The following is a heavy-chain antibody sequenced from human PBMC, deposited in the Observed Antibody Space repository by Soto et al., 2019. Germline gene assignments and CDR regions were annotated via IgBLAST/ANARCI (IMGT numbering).Heavy chain of an antibody. J-gene: IGHJ6*02. V-gene: IGHV3-33*01. Sequence: QMQLVDSGGGVVQPGRSLRLSCAASGFTFRSYGIHWVRQAPGKGLEWVALIWFDGSKKYYVDSVKGRFAVSRDNSKNTLYLQMNSLRVEDTAVYYFARDRLVPYGYGMDVWGQGTTVTVSS. CDR2: IWFDGSKK. CDR3: ARDRLVPYGYGMDV. CDR1: GFTFRSYG. D-gene: IGHD2-2*01.